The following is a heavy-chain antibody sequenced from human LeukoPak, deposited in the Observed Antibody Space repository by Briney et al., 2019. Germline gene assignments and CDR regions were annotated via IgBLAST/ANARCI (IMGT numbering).Heavy chain of an antibody. CDR2: IDPSDSYT. CDR1: GYSFTSYW. Sequence: GESLQISCKGSGYSFTSYWIGWVRQMPGKGLEWMGRIDPSDSYTNYSPSFQGHVTISADKSISTAYLQWSSLKASDTAMYYCARRAAAGSPDNWFDPWGQGTLVTVSS. D-gene: IGHD6-13*01. V-gene: IGHV5-10-1*01. CDR3: ARRAAAGSPDNWFDP. J-gene: IGHJ5*02.